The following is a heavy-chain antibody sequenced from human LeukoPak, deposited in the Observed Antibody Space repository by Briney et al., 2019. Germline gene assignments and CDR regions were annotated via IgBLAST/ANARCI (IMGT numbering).Heavy chain of an antibody. J-gene: IGHJ5*02. CDR2: IYYSGST. V-gene: IGHV4-31*03. D-gene: IGHD2-2*01. Sequence: SQTLSLTCTVSGGSISSGGYYWSRIRQHPGKGLEWIGYIYYSGSTYYNPSLKSRVTISVDTSKNQFSLKLSSVTAADTAVYYCARSGGGYVVVVPAAPGHWFDPWGQGTLVTVSS. CDR1: GGSISSGGYY. CDR3: ARSGGGYVVVVPAAPGHWFDP.